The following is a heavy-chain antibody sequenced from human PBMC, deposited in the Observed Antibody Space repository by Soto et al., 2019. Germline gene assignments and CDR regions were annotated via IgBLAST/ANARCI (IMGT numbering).Heavy chain of an antibody. D-gene: IGHD3-22*01. CDR2: ISGSGGST. CDR3: AKGGTYYYDSSGYYYNPTRNRVHYYGMDV. CDR1: GFTFSSYA. Sequence: GGSLRLSCAASGFTFSSYAMSWVRQAPGKGLEWVSAISGSGGSTYYADSVKGRFTIARDNSKNTLYLQMNSLGAEDKAVYYCAKGGTYYYDSSGYYYNPTRNRVHYYGMDVWGQGTTVTVSS. J-gene: IGHJ6*02. V-gene: IGHV3-23*01.